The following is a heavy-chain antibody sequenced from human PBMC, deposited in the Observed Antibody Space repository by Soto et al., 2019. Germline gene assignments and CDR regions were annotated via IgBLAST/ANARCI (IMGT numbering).Heavy chain of an antibody. V-gene: IGHV3-33*01. D-gene: IGHD3-10*01. Sequence: GGSLRLSCAASGFTFSSYGMHWVRQAPGKGLEWVAVIWYDGSNKYYADSVKGRFTISRDNSKNTLYLQMNSLRAEDTAVYYCARLWFGETFYYGMDVWGQGTTVTVSS. CDR3: ARLWFGETFYYGMDV. CDR1: GFTFSSYG. J-gene: IGHJ6*02. CDR2: IWYDGSNK.